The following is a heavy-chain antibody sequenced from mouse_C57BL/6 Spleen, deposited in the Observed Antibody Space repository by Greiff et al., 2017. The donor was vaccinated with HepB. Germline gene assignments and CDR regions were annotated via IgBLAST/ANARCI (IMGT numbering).Heavy chain of an antibody. Sequence: VQLQQSGAELVRPGSSVKLSCKASGYTFTSYWMHWVKQRPIQGLERIGNIDPSDSETHYNQKFKDKATLTVDKSSSPAYMQLSSRTSEDSAVYYCASYDDYDGGGYFDYLGQGTTLTVSS. D-gene: IGHD2-4*01. J-gene: IGHJ2*01. CDR3: ASYDDYDGGGYFDY. CDR2: IDPSDSET. CDR1: GYTFTSYW. V-gene: IGHV1-52*01.